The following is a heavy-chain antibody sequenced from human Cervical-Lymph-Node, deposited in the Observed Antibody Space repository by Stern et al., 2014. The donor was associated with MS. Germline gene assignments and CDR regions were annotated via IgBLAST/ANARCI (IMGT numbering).Heavy chain of an antibody. CDR3: ARGGGSWGYFDY. CDR1: GFTFSSYG. D-gene: IGHD1-26*01. CDR2: IWYDGSNK. V-gene: IGHV3-33*01. J-gene: IGHJ4*02. Sequence: MQLEESGGGVVQPGRSLRLSWAASGFTFSSYGMHWVRQAPGKGLEWVAVIWYDGSNKYYVVSVKGRFTISRDNSKNTLYLQMNSLRAEDTAVYYCARGGGSWGYFDYWGQGTLVTVSS.